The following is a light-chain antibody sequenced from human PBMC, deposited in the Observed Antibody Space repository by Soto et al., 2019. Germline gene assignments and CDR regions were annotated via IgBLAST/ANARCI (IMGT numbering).Light chain of an antibody. CDR3: SSYTSSSTVGV. CDR2: EVT. CDR1: SSDVGGYDS. V-gene: IGLV2-14*01. J-gene: IGLJ2*01. Sequence: QSVLTQPASVSGSPGQSITISCTGTSSDVGGYDSVSWYQQHPGKAPKLMIYEVTNRPSGVSSRFSGSKSGNTASLTISGLQAEDEADYYCSSYTSSSTVGVFGGGTKVTVL.